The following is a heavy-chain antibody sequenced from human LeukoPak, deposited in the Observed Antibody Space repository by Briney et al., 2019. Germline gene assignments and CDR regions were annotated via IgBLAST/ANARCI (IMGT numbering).Heavy chain of an antibody. D-gene: IGHD6-6*01. V-gene: IGHV5-51*01. CDR3: ARLDEYSSSSDY. CDR1: GYSFTSYW. Sequence: GESLKISCKGSGYSFTSYWIGWVRQMPGNGLEWMGIIYPSDSDTRYSPSSQGQVTISADKSISTAYLQWSRLKASDTAMYYCARLDEYSSSSDYWGQGTLVTVSS. J-gene: IGHJ4*02. CDR2: IYPSDSDT.